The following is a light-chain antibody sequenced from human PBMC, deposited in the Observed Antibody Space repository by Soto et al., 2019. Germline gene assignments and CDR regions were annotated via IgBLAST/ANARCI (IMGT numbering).Light chain of an antibody. V-gene: IGKV1-39*01. CDR1: QSISSY. CDR3: QQSDSTPYT. J-gene: IGKJ2*01. CDR2: AAS. Sequence: DIQMTQSPSSLSASVGDRVTITCRASQSISSYLNWYQQKPGKAPKLLIFAASSLQSGVPSRFSGSGSGTDFTLTISSLQPEDFATYHCQQSDSTPYTFGQGTKLEIK.